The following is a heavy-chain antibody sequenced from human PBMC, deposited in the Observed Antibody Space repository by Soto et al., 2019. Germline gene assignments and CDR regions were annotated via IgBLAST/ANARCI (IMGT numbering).Heavy chain of an antibody. CDR2: IVVGSGNT. CDR1: GFTFTSSA. J-gene: IGHJ4*02. D-gene: IGHD6-19*01. Sequence: ASAKVSCKASGFTFTSSAMQWVRQARGQRLEWIGWIVVGSGNTNYAQKFQERVTITRDMSTSTAYMELSSLRSEDTAVYYCARRGMGVAGYLDYWGQGTLVTVSS. CDR3: ARRGMGVAGYLDY. V-gene: IGHV1-58*02.